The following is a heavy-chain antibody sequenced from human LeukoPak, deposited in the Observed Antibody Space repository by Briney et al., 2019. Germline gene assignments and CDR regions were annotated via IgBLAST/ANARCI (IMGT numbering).Heavy chain of an antibody. D-gene: IGHD3-10*01. CDR2: INSDGSST. CDR1: GFTFSSYW. J-gene: IGHJ6*03. V-gene: IGHV3-74*01. Sequence: GGSLRLSCAASGFTFSSYWMHWVRQAPGKGLVWVSRINSDGSSTSYADSVKGRFTISRDNAKNSLFLQMNSLRAEDTALYYCARDKSGTMMRGVITTYYYSMDVWGKGTTVTISS. CDR3: ARDKSGTMMRGVITTYYYSMDV.